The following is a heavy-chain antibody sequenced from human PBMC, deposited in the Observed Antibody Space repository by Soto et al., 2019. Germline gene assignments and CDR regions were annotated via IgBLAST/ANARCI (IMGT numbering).Heavy chain of an antibody. J-gene: IGHJ4*02. CDR3: ASPPFPGCINGVCYPCDH. Sequence: QVQLVQSGAEVKKPGASVKVSCKASGYTFTHCNIHWVRQAPGQGLEWMGMINPSGGSTDYAQKFQGRVTMTTDTSTTTVYMELSSLRSDDTAVYYCASPPFPGCINGVCYPCDHWGQGTLVTVSS. D-gene: IGHD2-8*01. CDR2: INPSGGST. CDR1: GYTFTHCN. V-gene: IGHV1-46*01.